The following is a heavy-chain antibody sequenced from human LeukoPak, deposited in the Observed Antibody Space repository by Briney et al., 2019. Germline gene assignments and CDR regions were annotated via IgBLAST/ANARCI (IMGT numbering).Heavy chain of an antibody. CDR1: GFTFSSYS. D-gene: IGHD6-6*01. CDR3: ARDSRPSYSSSSGSGWFDP. Sequence: GGSLRLSCAASGFTFSSYSMNWVCQAPGKGLEWVSSISSSSSYIYYADSVKGRFTISRDNAKNSLYLQMNSLRAEDTAVYYCARDSRPSYSSSSGSGWFDPWGQGTLVTVSS. V-gene: IGHV3-21*01. CDR2: ISSSSSYI. J-gene: IGHJ5*02.